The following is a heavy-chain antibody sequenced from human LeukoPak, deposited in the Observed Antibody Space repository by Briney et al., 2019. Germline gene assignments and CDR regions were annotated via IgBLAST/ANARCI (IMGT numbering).Heavy chain of an antibody. J-gene: IGHJ4*02. Sequence: GGSLRLSCAASGFTFSDYYMSWIRQAPGKGLEWVSYISKTASDIYYGDSVKGRFTTSRDNAKNSLYLQMNSLRAEDTAIYYCARSIIGVDGTAWVYWGQGTLVTVSS. CDR2: ISKTASDI. V-gene: IGHV3-11*01. D-gene: IGHD6-19*01. CDR1: GFTFSDYY. CDR3: ARSIIGVDGTAWVY.